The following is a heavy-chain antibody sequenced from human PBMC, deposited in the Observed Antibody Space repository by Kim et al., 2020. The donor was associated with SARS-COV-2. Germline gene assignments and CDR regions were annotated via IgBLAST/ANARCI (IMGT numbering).Heavy chain of an antibody. CDR3: ARDRGNGDYGGWFDP. CDR2: IYYSGST. J-gene: IGHJ5*02. Sequence: SETLSLTCTVSGGSISSSSYYWGWIRQPPGKGLEWIGSIYYSGSTYYNPSLKSRVTISVDTSKNQFSLKLSSVTAADTAVYYCARDRGNGDYGGWFDPWGQGTLVTVSS. V-gene: IGHV4-39*07. D-gene: IGHD4-17*01. CDR1: GGSISSSSYY.